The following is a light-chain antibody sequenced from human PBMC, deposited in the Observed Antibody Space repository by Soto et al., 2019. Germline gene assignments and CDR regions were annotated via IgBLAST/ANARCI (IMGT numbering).Light chain of an antibody. CDR3: QQYGSALYT. CDR2: AAS. CDR1: QSVSSSY. V-gene: IGKV3-20*01. Sequence: EVVLTQSPGTLSLSPGERATLSCRASQSVSSSYLAWYQQKPGQAPRLLLYAASTRAAGIPDRFSGGGSGTDFTLTISRLEPEDFAVYYWQQYGSALYTFGQGTKLEVK. J-gene: IGKJ2*01.